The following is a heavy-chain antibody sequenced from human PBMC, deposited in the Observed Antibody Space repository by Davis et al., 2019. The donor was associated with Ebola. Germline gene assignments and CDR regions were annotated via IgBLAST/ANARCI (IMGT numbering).Heavy chain of an antibody. CDR1: GGSISSSSYY. D-gene: IGHD5-12*01. CDR2: IYYSGST. V-gene: IGHV4-61*05. CDR3: AREYSGYEDDAFDI. Sequence: PSETLSLTCTVSGGSISSSSYYWGWIRQPPGKGLEWIGYIYYSGSTNYNPSLKSRVTISVDTSKNQFSLKLSSVTAADTAVYYCAREYSGYEDDAFDIWGQGTMVTVSS. J-gene: IGHJ3*02.